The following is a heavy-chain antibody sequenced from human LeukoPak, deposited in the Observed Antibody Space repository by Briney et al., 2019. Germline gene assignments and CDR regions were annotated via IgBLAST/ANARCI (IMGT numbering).Heavy chain of an antibody. CDR1: GGSFSGYY. CDR3: ARGVVVVVAANGRAFDI. CDR2: INHSGST. J-gene: IGHJ3*02. V-gene: IGHV4-34*01. Sequence: SETLSLTCAVYGGSFSGYYWSWIRQPPGKGLEWIGEINHSGSTNYDPSLKSRVTISVDTSKNQFSLKLSSVTAADTAVYYCARGVVVVVAANGRAFDIWGQGTMVTVSS. D-gene: IGHD2-15*01.